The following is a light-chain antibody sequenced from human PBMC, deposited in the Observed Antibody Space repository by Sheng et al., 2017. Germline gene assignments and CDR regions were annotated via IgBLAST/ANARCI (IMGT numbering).Light chain of an antibody. CDR2: WAS. V-gene: IGKV4-1*01. CDR3: QQYHAPPFT. CDR1: QSLSYTSTNKDY. J-gene: IGKJ3*01. Sequence: DIVMTQSPDSLSVSLGGRATINCRSSQSLSYTSTNKDYLAWYQQTPGQPPKLLISWASTRESGVPDRFNGSGSGADFTLTISSLQAEDVAIYFCQQYHAPPFTFGPGTKVNIK.